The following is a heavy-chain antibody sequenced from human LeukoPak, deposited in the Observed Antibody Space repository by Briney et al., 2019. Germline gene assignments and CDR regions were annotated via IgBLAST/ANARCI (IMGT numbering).Heavy chain of an antibody. CDR2: ISWNSGSI. CDR3: AKDGGDYDFWSGPRFDY. J-gene: IGHJ4*02. CDR1: GFTFDDYA. V-gene: IGHV3-9*01. Sequence: GGSLRLSCAASGFTFDDYAMHWVRHAPGKGLEWVSGISWNSGSIGYADSVKGRFTISRDNAKNSLYLQMNSLRAEDTALYYCAKDGGDYDFWSGPRFDYWGQGTLVTVSS. D-gene: IGHD3-3*01.